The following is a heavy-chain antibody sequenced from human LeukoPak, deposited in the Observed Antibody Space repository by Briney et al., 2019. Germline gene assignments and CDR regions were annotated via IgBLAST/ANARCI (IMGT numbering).Heavy chain of an antibody. J-gene: IGHJ5*02. V-gene: IGHV1-2*02. Sequence: GASVKVSCKASGYTFTGSYMHWVRQAPGQGLEWMGWINPNSGGTNYAQKFQGRVTMTRDTSISTAYMELSRLRSDDTAVYYCATDYGDYYGWFDPWGQGTLVTVSS. CDR1: GYTFTGSY. CDR2: INPNSGGT. D-gene: IGHD4-17*01. CDR3: ATDYGDYYGWFDP.